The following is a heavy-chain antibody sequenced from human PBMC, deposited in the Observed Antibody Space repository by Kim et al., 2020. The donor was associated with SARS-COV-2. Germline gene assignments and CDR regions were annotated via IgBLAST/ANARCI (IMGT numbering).Heavy chain of an antibody. V-gene: IGHV3-33*05. Sequence: GGSLRLSCVASGFTFSSYGMHWVRQAPGKGLEWVAVISHDGSNEYFADSVKGRFTISRDNSKNTLYLHMSSLRAEDTAMYYCSNSRGLLRYFEEWGQGTL. CDR1: GFTFSSYG. D-gene: IGHD3-9*01. CDR3: SNSRGLLRYFEE. J-gene: IGHJ4*02. CDR2: ISHDGSNE.